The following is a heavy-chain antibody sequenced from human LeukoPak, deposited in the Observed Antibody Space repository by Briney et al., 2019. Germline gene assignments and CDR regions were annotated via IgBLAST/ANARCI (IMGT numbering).Heavy chain of an antibody. Sequence: SETLSLTCTVSGGSISSYYRSWIRQPPGKGLEWIGYIHYSGSTNYNPSLKSRVTISVDTSKNQFSLKLSSVTAADTAVYYCARDRSAFDIWGQGTMVTVSS. CDR3: ARDRSAFDI. V-gene: IGHV4-59*01. CDR1: GGSISSYY. CDR2: IHYSGST. J-gene: IGHJ3*02.